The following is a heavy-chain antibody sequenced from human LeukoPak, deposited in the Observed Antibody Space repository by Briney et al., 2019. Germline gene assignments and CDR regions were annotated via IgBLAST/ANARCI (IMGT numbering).Heavy chain of an antibody. CDR1: DGSFGGYY. V-gene: IGHV4-34*01. Sequence: SETLSLTCAVYDGSFGGYYWSWIRQPPGKGLEWIGEINHSGSTNYNPSLKSRVTISVDTSKNQFSLKLSSVTAADTAVYYCARGTKVGGSSSAGFDYWGQGTLVTVSS. D-gene: IGHD6-6*01. CDR2: INHSGST. J-gene: IGHJ4*02. CDR3: ARGTKVGGSSSAGFDY.